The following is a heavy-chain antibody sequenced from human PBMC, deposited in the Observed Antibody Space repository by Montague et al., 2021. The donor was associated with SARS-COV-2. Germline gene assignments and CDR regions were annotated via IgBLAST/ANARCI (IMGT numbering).Heavy chain of an antibody. CDR3: AKDDDYTSSCHY. D-gene: IGHD6-13*01. J-gene: IGHJ4*02. CDR2: IKQDGSEK. Sequence: SLGLSCAASGFRSTSNWMTWVRQAPGKGLEWVAHIKQDGSEKNYADSVKGRFTISRDNAKNSIFLQMNDLRAGDSAIYYCAKDDDYTSSCHYWGQGTLVTVSS. V-gene: IGHV3-7*01. CDR1: GFRSTSNW.